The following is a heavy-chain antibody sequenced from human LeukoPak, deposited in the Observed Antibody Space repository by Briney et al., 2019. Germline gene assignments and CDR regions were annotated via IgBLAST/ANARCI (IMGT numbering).Heavy chain of an antibody. CDR2: IYYSGST. J-gene: IGHJ6*03. CDR3: ARGLPNCSGGSCYYYYYYMDV. CDR1: GGSISSYY. Sequence: SETLSPTCTVSGGSISSYYWSWIRQPPGKGLEWIGYIYYSGSTNYNPSLKSRVTISVDTSKNQFSLKLSSVTAADTAVYYCARGLPNCSGGSCYYYYYYMDVWGKGTTVTVSS. V-gene: IGHV4-59*01. D-gene: IGHD2-15*01.